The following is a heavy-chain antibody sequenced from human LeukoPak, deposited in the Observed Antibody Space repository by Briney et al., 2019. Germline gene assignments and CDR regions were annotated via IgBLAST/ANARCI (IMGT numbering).Heavy chain of an antibody. J-gene: IGHJ4*02. Sequence: PGRSLRLSCAASGFTFSSYGMHWVRQAPGKGLEWVAVIWYDGSNKYYADSVKGRFTISRDNSKNTLYLQMDSLRDEDTAVYYCARNHYYDSSGYYYAVDYWGQGTLGSVSS. D-gene: IGHD3-22*01. V-gene: IGHV3-33*01. CDR2: IWYDGSNK. CDR3: ARNHYYDSSGYYYAVDY. CDR1: GFTFSSYG.